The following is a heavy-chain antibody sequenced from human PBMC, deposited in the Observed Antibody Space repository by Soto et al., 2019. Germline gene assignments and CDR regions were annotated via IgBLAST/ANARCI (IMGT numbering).Heavy chain of an antibody. Sequence: PSETLSLTCTVSGGSASSGSYYWSWIRQPPGKGLEWIGYIYYSGSTNYNPSLKSRVTISVDTSKNQFSLKLSSVTAADTAVYYCARGELAYCGGDCYPGYYGMDVWGQGTTVTVSS. D-gene: IGHD2-21*02. CDR2: IYYSGST. CDR1: GGSASSGSYY. CDR3: ARGELAYCGGDCYPGYYGMDV. V-gene: IGHV4-61*01. J-gene: IGHJ6*02.